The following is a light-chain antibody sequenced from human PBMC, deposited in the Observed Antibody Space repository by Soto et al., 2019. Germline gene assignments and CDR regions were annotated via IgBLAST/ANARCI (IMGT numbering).Light chain of an antibody. CDR1: ESLSSSY. Sequence: EIALTQSPGTLSLSPGERATFSCRASESLSSSYLAWYQQKPGQAPRLLIYSSSSRATGVPDRFSGSASGTDFTLTISRLEPEDFAVYYCQQFASSRWTFGQGTKVEIK. CDR3: QQFASSRWT. V-gene: IGKV3-20*01. J-gene: IGKJ1*01. CDR2: SSS.